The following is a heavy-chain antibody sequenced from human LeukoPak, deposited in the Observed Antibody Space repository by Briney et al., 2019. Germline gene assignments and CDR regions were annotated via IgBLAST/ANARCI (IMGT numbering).Heavy chain of an antibody. D-gene: IGHD3-10*01. CDR3: ASDPDVVRGFFPPWDV. J-gene: IGHJ6*04. CDR2: ISYDVNNK. V-gene: IGHV3-30*03. Sequence: PGGSLRLSCAASGFTFSTYGMHWVRQAPGKGLEGVAIISYDVNNKFYAESVKGRFTISRDNSKNTLYLQMNSLRTEDTAVYYCASDPDVVRGFFPPWDVWGKGTTVTVSS. CDR1: GFTFSTYG.